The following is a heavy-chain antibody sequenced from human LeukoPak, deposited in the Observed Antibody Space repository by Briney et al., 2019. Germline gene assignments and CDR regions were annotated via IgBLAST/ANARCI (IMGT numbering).Heavy chain of an antibody. J-gene: IGHJ4*02. V-gene: IGHV4-30-4*01. CDR3: AREDCSGGSCYYFDY. CDR2: IYYSGST. CDR1: GGSISSGDYY. D-gene: IGHD2-15*01. Sequence: PSETLSFTCTVSGGSISSGDYYWSWIRQPPGKGLEWIGYIYYSGSTYYNPSLKSRVTISVDTSKNQFSLKLSSVTAADTAVYYCAREDCSGGSCYYFDYWGQGTLVTVSS.